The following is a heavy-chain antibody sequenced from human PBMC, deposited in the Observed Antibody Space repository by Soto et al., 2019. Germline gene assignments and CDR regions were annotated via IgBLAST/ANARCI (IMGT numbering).Heavy chain of an antibody. CDR2: FDPEDGET. D-gene: IGHD6-13*01. Sequence: ASVKVSCKVSGYTLTELSMYWVRQAPGKGLEWMGGFDPEDGETIYAQKFQGRVTMTEDTSTDTAYMELSSLRSEDTAVYYCATDRLAASGILGFDPWGQGTLVTVSS. V-gene: IGHV1-24*01. CDR1: GYTLTELS. CDR3: ATDRLAASGILGFDP. J-gene: IGHJ5*02.